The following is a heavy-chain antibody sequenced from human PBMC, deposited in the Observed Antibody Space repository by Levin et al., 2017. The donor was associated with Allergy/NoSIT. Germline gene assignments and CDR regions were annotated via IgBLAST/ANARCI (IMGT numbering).Heavy chain of an antibody. Sequence: SCAASGFTFSSYAMSWVRQAPGKGLEWVSAISGSGGSTYYADSVKGRFTISRDNSKNTLYLQMNSLRAEDTAVYYCAKDRASLLLWFGELPDAFDYWGQGTLVTVSS. CDR3: AKDRASLLLWFGELPDAFDY. V-gene: IGHV3-23*01. D-gene: IGHD3-10*01. J-gene: IGHJ4*02. CDR1: GFTFSSYA. CDR2: ISGSGGST.